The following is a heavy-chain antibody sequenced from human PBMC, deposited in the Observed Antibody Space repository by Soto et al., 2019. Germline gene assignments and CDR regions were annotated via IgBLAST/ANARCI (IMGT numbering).Heavy chain of an antibody. CDR1: GGSISIVDDF. V-gene: IGHV4-30-4*01. J-gene: IGHJ4*02. D-gene: IGHD3-22*01. CDR3: ARGNDSSGSSFDY. CDR2: IYYSGST. Sequence: SEPLSLTCTFSGGSISIVDDFWSWIRQPPGKGLEWIGYIYYSGSTYYNPSLKSRVTISVDTSKNQFSLKLSSVTAADTAVYYCARGNDSSGSSFDYWGQG.